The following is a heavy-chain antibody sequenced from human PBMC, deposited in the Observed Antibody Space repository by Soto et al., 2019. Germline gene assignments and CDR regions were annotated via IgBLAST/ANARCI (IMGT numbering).Heavy chain of an antibody. CDR1: GHSNVGVCY. Sequence: SESLSPNFPVAGHSNVGVCYWSWNRPLSGRGLEWIGCISSSGSTYYNPALNNRISLSLDTSQNQFSLKLLSVTAADTAIYYCARSGVTGIVIPSHWFDHWGHGTLVNVSS. J-gene: IGHJ5*02. V-gene: IGHV4-31*03. D-gene: IGHD2-21*02. CDR2: ISSSGST. CDR3: ARSGVTGIVIPSHWFDH.